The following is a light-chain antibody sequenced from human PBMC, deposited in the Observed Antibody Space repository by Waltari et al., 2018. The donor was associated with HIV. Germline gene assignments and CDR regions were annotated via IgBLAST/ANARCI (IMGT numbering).Light chain of an antibody. V-gene: IGLV1-51*02. CDR3: GTWDNSLSAVV. J-gene: IGLJ2*01. Sequence: QSVLTQPPSVFAAPRQRVTISCSGGSSNIGNNSVSWYQHLPKTAPKHLMYENEKRSSGTPYRFSGSKFGTSATLGITGLQTGDEAVYYCGTWDNSLSAVVFGGGTKLTVL. CDR2: ENE. CDR1: SSNIGNNS.